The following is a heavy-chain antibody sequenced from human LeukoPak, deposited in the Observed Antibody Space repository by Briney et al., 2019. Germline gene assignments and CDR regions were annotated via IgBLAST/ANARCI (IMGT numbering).Heavy chain of an antibody. CDR2: INPNSGGT. D-gene: IGHD1-26*01. Sequence: ASVKVSCKASGYTFTGYYMHWVRQAPGQGLEWMGWINPNSGGTNYAQKFQGRVTMTRDTSISTAYMELSRLRSDDTAVYYCARVDGSYWGYFDYWGQGTLVTVSS. CDR3: ARVDGSYWGYFDY. J-gene: IGHJ4*02. CDR1: GYTFTGYY. V-gene: IGHV1-2*02.